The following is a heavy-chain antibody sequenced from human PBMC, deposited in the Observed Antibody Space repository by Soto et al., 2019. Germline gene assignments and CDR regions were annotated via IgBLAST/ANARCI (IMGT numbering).Heavy chain of an antibody. V-gene: IGHV3-13*04. CDR3: ARAIGPTLFDY. J-gene: IGHJ4*02. Sequence: GSLRLSCSASGFTFSSYDMHWVRQGPGKGLEWVSAIGTAGDTNYAGSVKGRFAFSRENAKNSLYLQMNSLRAGDTAIYFCARAIGPTLFDYWGQGALVTVS. CDR2: IGTAGDT. D-gene: IGHD3-22*01. CDR1: GFTFSSYD.